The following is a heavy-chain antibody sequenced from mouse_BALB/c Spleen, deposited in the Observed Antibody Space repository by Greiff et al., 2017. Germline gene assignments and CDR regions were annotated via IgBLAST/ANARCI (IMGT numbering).Heavy chain of an antibody. Sequence: VQLQESGPGLVAPSQSLSITCTVSGFSLTGYGVNWVRQPQGKGLEWLGMIWGDGSTDYNSALKSRLSISKDNSKSQVFLKMNSLQTDDTSRYYCDRDHGYFDYWGQGTTLTVSS. J-gene: IGHJ2*01. CDR3: DRDHGYFDY. V-gene: IGHV2-6-7*01. CDR1: GFSLTGYG. CDR2: IWGDGST.